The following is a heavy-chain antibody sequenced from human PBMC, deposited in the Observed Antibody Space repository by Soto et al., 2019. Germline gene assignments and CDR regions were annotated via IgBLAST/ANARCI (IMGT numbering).Heavy chain of an antibody. D-gene: IGHD2-2*01. Sequence: GESLKISCKGSEYSFTNYWIAWVRQMPGKGLEWMGIIYPDDSDTRYSPSFQGQVTISADKSISTAYLQWSSLKASDTAMYYCARQGKYCSSPNCYADYWSQGTLVTVSS. J-gene: IGHJ4*02. CDR2: IYPDDSDT. CDR1: EYSFTNYW. V-gene: IGHV5-51*01. CDR3: ARQGKYCSSPNCYADY.